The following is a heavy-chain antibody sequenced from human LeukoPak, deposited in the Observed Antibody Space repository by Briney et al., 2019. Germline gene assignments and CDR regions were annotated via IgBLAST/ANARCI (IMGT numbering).Heavy chain of an antibody. Sequence: QAGGSLRLSCAASGFIFTDYWMYWVRQAPGRGLAWVANIKEDGSEKYYVDSVKGRFTISRDNAKNSLYLQMNSLRAEDTAVYYCARDGESYSSSWHSGSDYWGQGTLVTVSS. CDR1: GFIFTDYW. J-gene: IGHJ4*02. CDR3: ARDGESYSSSWHSGSDY. V-gene: IGHV3-7*01. D-gene: IGHD6-13*01. CDR2: IKEDGSEK.